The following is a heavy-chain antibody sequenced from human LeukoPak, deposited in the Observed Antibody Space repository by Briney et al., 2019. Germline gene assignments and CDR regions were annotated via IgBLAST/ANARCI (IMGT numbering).Heavy chain of an antibody. CDR3: ASEYSGYDDYFDY. CDR2: IIPIFGTA. V-gene: IGHV1-69*05. CDR1: GGTFSSYA. D-gene: IGHD5-12*01. Sequence: ASVKVSCKASGGTFSSYAISWVRQAPGQGLEWMGRIIPIFGTANYAQKFQGRVTITTDESTSTAYMELSSLRSKDTAVYYCASEYSGYDDYFDYWGQGTLVTVSS. J-gene: IGHJ4*02.